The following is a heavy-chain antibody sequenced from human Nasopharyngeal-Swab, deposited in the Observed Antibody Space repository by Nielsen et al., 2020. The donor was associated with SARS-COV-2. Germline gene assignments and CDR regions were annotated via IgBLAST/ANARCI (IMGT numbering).Heavy chain of an antibody. J-gene: IGHJ4*02. D-gene: IGHD2-21*01. Sequence: GGSLRLSCAASGFTFSTYAMSWVRQAPGKGLEWVSGISGSGDNTYYADSVKGRFTISRDNSKNTLELHMNSLRAEDTAAYYCAKAPRVNDPVDYWGQGTLVTVSS. CDR3: AKAPRVNDPVDY. V-gene: IGHV3-23*01. CDR2: ISGSGDNT. CDR1: GFTFSTYA.